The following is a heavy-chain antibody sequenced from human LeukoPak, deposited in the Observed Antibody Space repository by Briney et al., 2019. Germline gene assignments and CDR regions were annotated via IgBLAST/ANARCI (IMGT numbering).Heavy chain of an antibody. D-gene: IGHD3-9*01. CDR1: GFTFSSYW. CDR2: ISGDGSTT. Sequence: GGSLRLSCAASGFTFSSYWMHWVRQAPGMGLVWVSRISGDGSTTSYADSVKGRFTISRDNAKNPLYLQMNSLRAEDTAVYYCARLDILTGNYYYFNFWGQGTLVTVSS. J-gene: IGHJ4*02. V-gene: IGHV3-74*01. CDR3: ARLDILTGNYYYFNF.